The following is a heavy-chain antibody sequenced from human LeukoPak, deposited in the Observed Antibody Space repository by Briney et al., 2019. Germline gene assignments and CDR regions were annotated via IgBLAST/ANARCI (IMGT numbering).Heavy chain of an antibody. CDR2: INAGNGNT. CDR3: ARLITGYSYGSYYFDY. CDR1: GYTFTRYA. D-gene: IGHD5-18*01. Sequence: ASVKVSYKASGYTFTRYAMHWVRQAPGQRLEWMGWINAGNGNTNYAQKLQGRVTMTTDTSTSTAYMELRSLRSDDTAVYYCARLITGYSYGSYYFDYWGQGTLVTVSS. V-gene: IGHV1-3*01. J-gene: IGHJ4*02.